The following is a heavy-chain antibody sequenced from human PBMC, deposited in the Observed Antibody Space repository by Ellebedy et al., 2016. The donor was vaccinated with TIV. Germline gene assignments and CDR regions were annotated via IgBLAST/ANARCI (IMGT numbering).Heavy chain of an antibody. V-gene: IGHV3-30*02. Sequence: GGSLRLSCAASGISTSGMHWVRQAPGKGLEWVAFIRSDGSNNYYADSVKGRFTISRDNSKNTLDLQMNSLRAEDTALYYCARRGSYGDYAVQVNSWFDTWGRGTLVTASS. CDR1: GISTSG. D-gene: IGHD4-17*01. CDR3: ARRGSYGDYAVQVNSWFDT. J-gene: IGHJ5*02. CDR2: IRSDGSNN.